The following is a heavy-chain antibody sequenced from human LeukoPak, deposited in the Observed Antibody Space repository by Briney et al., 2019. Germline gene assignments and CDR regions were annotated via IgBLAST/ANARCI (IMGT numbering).Heavy chain of an antibody. J-gene: IGHJ5*02. D-gene: IGHD1-7*01. V-gene: IGHV3-15*01. CDR2: IKSKTDGVTT. CDR3: TTVRFDWNYVWFDP. CDR1: GYIFTSYW. Sequence: GESLKISCKCSGYIFTSYWIGWVRQMPGKGLEWVGRIKSKTDGVTTEHAAPVKGRFTISRDDSKNMLYLQMNSLKTEDTAVYYCTTVRFDWNYVWFDPWGQGTLVTVSS.